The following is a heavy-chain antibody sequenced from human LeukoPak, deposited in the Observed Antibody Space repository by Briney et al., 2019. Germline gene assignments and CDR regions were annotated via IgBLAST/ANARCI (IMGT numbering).Heavy chain of an antibody. Sequence: SETLSLTCTVSGGSISSYYLSWIRQPPGKGLEWIGYIYYSGSTNYNPSLKSRVTISVDTSKNQFSLKLSSVTAADTAVYYCARGLTGTDAFDIWGQGTMVTVSS. J-gene: IGHJ3*02. D-gene: IGHD1-20*01. CDR3: ARGLTGTDAFDI. CDR1: GGSISSYY. CDR2: IYYSGST. V-gene: IGHV4-59*01.